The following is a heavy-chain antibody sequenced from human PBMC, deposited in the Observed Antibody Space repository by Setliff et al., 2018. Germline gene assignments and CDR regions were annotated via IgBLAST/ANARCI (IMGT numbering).Heavy chain of an antibody. Sequence: SETLSLTCSVSGGSISSSSYYWGWIRQPPGKGLEWVGSMYYSGSTYYNPSLKSRVTISVDTSTNQFSLKLSSVTAADTAVYHCARRGRGAGRRTDAFDIWGQGTMVTVSS. CDR2: MYYSGST. V-gene: IGHV4-39*01. D-gene: IGHD3-16*01. CDR1: GGSISSSSYY. J-gene: IGHJ3*02. CDR3: ARRGRGAGRRTDAFDI.